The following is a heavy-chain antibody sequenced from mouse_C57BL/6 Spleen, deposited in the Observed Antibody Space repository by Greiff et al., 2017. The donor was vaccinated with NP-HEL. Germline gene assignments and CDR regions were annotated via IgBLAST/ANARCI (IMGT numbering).Heavy chain of an antibody. CDR3: ARRYYYGSSFYAMDY. D-gene: IGHD1-1*01. V-gene: IGHV1-64*01. J-gene: IGHJ4*01. Sequence: VQLQQPGAELVKPGASVKLSCKASGYTFTSYWMHWVKQRPGQGLEWIGMIHPNSGSTNYNEKFKSKATLTVDKSSSTAYMQLSSLTSEDSAVYYCARRYYYGSSFYAMDYWGQGTSVTVSS. CDR1: GYTFTSYW. CDR2: IHPNSGST.